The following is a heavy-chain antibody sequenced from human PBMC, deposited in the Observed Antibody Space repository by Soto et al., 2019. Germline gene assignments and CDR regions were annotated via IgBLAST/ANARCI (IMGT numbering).Heavy chain of an antibody. Sequence: QAQLVQSGAEVKKPGASVRVSCKTSGYPFTDYFIHWVRQAPGQGFEGVGIISLDYHSMSYAQKSQGRLPVTADTSTTTVYMDLSSLTSEDSAVYWCARELYSCGGDCPYYMDYWGQGTLVTVSS. CDR2: ISLDYHSM. J-gene: IGHJ4*02. D-gene: IGHD2-21*02. CDR3: ARELYSCGGDCPYYMDY. V-gene: IGHV1-46*01. CDR1: GYPFTDYF.